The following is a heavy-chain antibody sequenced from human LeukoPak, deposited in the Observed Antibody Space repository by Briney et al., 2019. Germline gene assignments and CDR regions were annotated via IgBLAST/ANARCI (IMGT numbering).Heavy chain of an antibody. CDR1: GFILTSKA. J-gene: IGHJ6*02. D-gene: IGHD3-10*01. CDR3: AKDKRGLDGSGNHFYNYYGMDV. Sequence: GGSQRLSCEASGFILTSKAISWVRLAPGRGLEWVSRISGSGSTTYYADSVKGRFTISRDNSKNTVSLQMNSLRAEDTALYYCAKDKRGLDGSGNHFYNYYGMDVWGQGTMVTVSS. CDR2: ISGSGSTT. V-gene: IGHV3-23*01.